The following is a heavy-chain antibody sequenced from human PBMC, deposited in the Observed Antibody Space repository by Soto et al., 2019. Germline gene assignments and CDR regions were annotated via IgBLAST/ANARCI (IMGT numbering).Heavy chain of an antibody. CDR1: GGSISSGDYY. CDR3: ASGHDANKVRY. Sequence: SETLSLTCTVSGGSISSGDYYWSWIRQVPGKGLEWIAYIYYNGKTYYNPSLKSRPTISIEPSDNQFSLKLTSGTAADTAIYFCASGHDANKVRYWGQGTLVTVSS. CDR2: IYYNGKT. D-gene: IGHD1-1*01. V-gene: IGHV4-31*02. J-gene: IGHJ4*02.